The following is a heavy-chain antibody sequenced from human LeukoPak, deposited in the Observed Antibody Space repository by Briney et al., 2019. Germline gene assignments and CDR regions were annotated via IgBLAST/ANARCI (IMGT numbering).Heavy chain of an antibody. J-gene: IGHJ4*02. D-gene: IGHD5-12*01. CDR1: GYTFTGYY. Sequence: ASVKVSCKASGYTFTGYYMHWVRQAPGQGLEWMGWINPNSGGTNYAQKFQGRVTMTRDTSISTAYMELSRLRSDDTAVYYCARDLAGGSGYDWENWGQGTLVTVSS. V-gene: IGHV1-2*02. CDR2: INPNSGGT. CDR3: ARDLAGGSGYDWEN.